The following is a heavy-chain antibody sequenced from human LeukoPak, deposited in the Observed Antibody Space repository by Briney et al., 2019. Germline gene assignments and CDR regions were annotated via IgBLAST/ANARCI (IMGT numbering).Heavy chain of an antibody. CDR1: GGSISSSSYY. V-gene: IGHV4-39*07. CDR2: IYYSGST. J-gene: IGHJ6*02. CDR3: ARDFSRPSYSSGWNSRYYYGMDV. D-gene: IGHD6-19*01. Sequence: SETLSLTCTVSGGSISSSSYYWGWIRQPPGKGLEWIGSIYYSGSTYYNPSLKSRVTISVDTSKNQFSLKLSSVTAADTAVYYCARDFSRPSYSSGWNSRYYYGMDVWGQGTTVTVSS.